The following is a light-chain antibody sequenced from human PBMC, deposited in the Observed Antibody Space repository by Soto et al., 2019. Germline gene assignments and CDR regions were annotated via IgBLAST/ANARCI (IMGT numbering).Light chain of an antibody. CDR3: AAWDDSLNGRTV. Sequence: QPVLTQPPSASGTPGQRVTISCSGSSSNIGSNTVNWYQQPPGTAPKLLIYSNNQRPSGVPDRFSGSKSGTSASLAISGLQSEDEADYYCAAWDDSLNGRTVFGGGTKLTVL. CDR1: SSNIGSNT. V-gene: IGLV1-44*01. J-gene: IGLJ2*01. CDR2: SNN.